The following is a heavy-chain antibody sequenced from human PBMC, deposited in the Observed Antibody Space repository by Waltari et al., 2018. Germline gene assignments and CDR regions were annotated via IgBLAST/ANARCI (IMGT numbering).Heavy chain of an antibody. Sequence: QVQLVQSGAEVKKPGASVKVSCKVSGYTLTELSMHWVRQAPGKGLEWMGGFDPEDGETIYAQKFQGRVTMTEDTSASTAYMELSSLRSEDTAVYYCARDRRGITMVRGVINWFDPWGQGTLVTVSS. D-gene: IGHD3-10*01. CDR3: ARDRRGITMVRGVINWFDP. V-gene: IGHV1-24*01. J-gene: IGHJ5*02. CDR1: GYTLTELS. CDR2: FDPEDGET.